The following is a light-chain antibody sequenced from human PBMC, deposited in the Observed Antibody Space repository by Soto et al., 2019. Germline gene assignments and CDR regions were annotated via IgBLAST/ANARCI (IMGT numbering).Light chain of an antibody. V-gene: IGLV1-40*01. CDR1: SSNIGAGYD. J-gene: IGLJ1*01. CDR2: GNS. Sequence: QSVLTQPPSVSGAPGQRVTISCTGSSSNIGAGYDVHWYQQLPGTAPKLLIYGNSNRPSGVPDRFSGSKSGSSASLAITGLQDEDEADYYCQSYDERLSGLYVFGPGTKLTVL. CDR3: QSYDERLSGLYV.